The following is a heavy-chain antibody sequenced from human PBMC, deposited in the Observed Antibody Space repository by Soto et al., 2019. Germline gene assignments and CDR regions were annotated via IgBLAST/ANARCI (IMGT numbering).Heavy chain of an antibody. V-gene: IGHV3-73*02. Sequence: EERLVQSGGGLVQPGESLELSCIASGFTFSESTIYWVRQAPGKGLEWVGHIRGDDDNYATSYVESVKGRFTISRDDATNPASLQMSRLKTEDTAVYYCARKALAVGGLSYYGMDVWGPGTTVTVSS. D-gene: IGHD6-19*01. CDR1: GFTFSEST. CDR3: ARKALAVGGLSYYGMDV. CDR2: IRGDDDNYAT. J-gene: IGHJ6*02.